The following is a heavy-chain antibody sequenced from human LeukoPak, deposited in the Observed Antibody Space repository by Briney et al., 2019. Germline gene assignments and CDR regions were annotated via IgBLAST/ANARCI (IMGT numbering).Heavy chain of an antibody. CDR2: ISSSSSTI. CDR1: GFTFSSYS. J-gene: IGHJ3*02. Sequence: GGSLRLSCAASGFTFSSYSMNWVRQAPGKGLEWASYISSSSSTIYYADSVKGRFTISRDNAKNSLYLQMNSLRAEDTAVYYCARDTRYCSGGSCYSSAFDIWGQGTMVTVSS. CDR3: ARDTRYCSGGSCYSSAFDI. V-gene: IGHV3-48*01. D-gene: IGHD2-15*01.